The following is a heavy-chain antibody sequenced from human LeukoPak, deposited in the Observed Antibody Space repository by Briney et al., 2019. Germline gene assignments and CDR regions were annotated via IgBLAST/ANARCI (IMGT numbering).Heavy chain of an antibody. J-gene: IGHJ4*02. D-gene: IGHD2-2*01. CDR2: IYTSGST. CDR1: GGSINIYY. V-gene: IGHV4-4*07. CDR3: ARDVVTTTGDYFDY. Sequence: KTSGTLSLXCTVSGGSINIYYWSWIRQSAGKVLEWIGRIYTSGSTNYNPSLKSRVTMSVDTSKHQFSLKLSSVTAADTAVYYCARDVVTTTGDYFDYWGQGTLVTVSS.